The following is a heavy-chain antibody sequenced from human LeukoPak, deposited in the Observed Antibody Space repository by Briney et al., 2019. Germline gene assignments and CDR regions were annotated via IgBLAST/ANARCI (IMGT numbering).Heavy chain of an antibody. CDR1: GYTFTSYD. CDR3: ARDRSHGGNSDLHP. CDR2: INPSGGST. V-gene: IGHV1-46*01. Sequence: ASVKVSCKASGYTFTSYDIDWVRQATGQGLEWMGIINPSGGSTSYAQKFQGRVTMTRDTSTSTVYMELSSLRSEDTAVYYCARDRSHGGNSDLHPWGQGTLVTVSS. D-gene: IGHD4-23*01. J-gene: IGHJ5*02.